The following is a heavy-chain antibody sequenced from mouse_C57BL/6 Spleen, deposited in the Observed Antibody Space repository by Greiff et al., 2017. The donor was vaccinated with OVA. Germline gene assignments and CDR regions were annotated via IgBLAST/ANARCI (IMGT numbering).Heavy chain of an antibody. CDR3: TRDGDYYGSSYEDYAMDY. Sequence: EVKVVESGEGLVKPGGSLKLSCAASGFTFSSYAMSWVRQTPEKRLEWVAYISSGGDYIYYADTVKGRFTISRDNARNTLYLQMSSLKSEDTAMYYCTRDGDYYGSSYEDYAMDYWGQGTSVTVSS. J-gene: IGHJ4*01. V-gene: IGHV5-9-1*02. CDR2: ISSGGDYI. D-gene: IGHD1-1*01. CDR1: GFTFSSYA.